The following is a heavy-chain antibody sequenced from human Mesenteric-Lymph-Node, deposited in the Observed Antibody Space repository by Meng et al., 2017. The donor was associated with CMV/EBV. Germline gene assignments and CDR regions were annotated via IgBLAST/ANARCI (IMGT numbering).Heavy chain of an antibody. CDR3: ARGSSYDILTGYFDY. J-gene: IGHJ4*02. Sequence: QGGGGLLERSGGLSVTGAVYGGSFSGYYWNWIRQSPEKGLEWIGEINHSGSTTYNPSFTSRIIISVDTSTNQISLNMSSVTAADTAVYYCARGSSYDILTGYFDYWGQGALVTVSS. CDR1: GGSFSGYY. CDR2: INHSGST. D-gene: IGHD3-9*01. V-gene: IGHV4-34*01.